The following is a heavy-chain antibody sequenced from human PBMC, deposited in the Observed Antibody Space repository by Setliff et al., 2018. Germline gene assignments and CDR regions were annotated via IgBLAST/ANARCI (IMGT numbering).Heavy chain of an antibody. CDR2: ISGSGGST. V-gene: IGHV3-23*01. CDR1: GFTFSGYY. Sequence: GGSLRLSCAASGFTFSGYYMQWVRQAPGKGLEWVSAISGSGGSTYYADSVKGRFTISRDNSKNTLYLQMNSLRAEDTAVYYCAKARSAGQWLVYFDYYYYGMDVWGQGTTVTVSS. D-gene: IGHD6-19*01. CDR3: AKARSAGQWLVYFDYYYYGMDV. J-gene: IGHJ6*02.